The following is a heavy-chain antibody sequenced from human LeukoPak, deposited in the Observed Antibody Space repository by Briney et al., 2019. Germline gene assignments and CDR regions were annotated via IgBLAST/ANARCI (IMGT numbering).Heavy chain of an antibody. CDR3: ARNWGSREQPYSKTKYYYYYMDV. CDR1: GYTFTGYY. Sequence: VSVKVSCKASGYTFTGYYMHWVRQAPGQGLEWMGWINPNSGGTNYAQKFQGRVTMTRDTSISTAYMELSRLRSDDTAVYYCARNWGSREQPYSKTKYYYYYMDVWGKGTTVTVSS. V-gene: IGHV1-2*02. D-gene: IGHD1-26*01. J-gene: IGHJ6*03. CDR2: INPNSGGT.